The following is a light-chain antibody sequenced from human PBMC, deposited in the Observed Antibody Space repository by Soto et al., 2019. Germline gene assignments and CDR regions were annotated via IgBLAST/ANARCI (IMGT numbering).Light chain of an antibody. CDR2: DAS. CDR1: QSVSSY. V-gene: IGKV3-11*01. CDR3: QQRDNWPRGA. J-gene: IGKJ1*01. Sequence: EIVLTQSPATLSLSPGERVTLSCRASQSVSSYLAWYQHKPGQAPRLLIYDASNRATGIPARFSGSGSGTDFTLTISSLEPEDFAVYYCQQRDNWPRGAFGQGTKVEIK.